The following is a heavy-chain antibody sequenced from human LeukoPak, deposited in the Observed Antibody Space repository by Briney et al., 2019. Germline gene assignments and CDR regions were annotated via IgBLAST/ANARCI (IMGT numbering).Heavy chain of an antibody. CDR3: ARRGTAYCRGGNGYSDKYFDY. CDR2: INYRGNT. CDR1: GGSLSGYY. J-gene: IGHJ4*02. Sequence: PSETLSLTCAVYGGSLSGYYGTWIRQTRGEGVEGIGEINYRGNTNYNRSLESRVTISPETSKNQFSFRLNPATSGGTAVYYCARRGTAYCRGGNGYSDKYFDYWGQGTQVTVSS. V-gene: IGHV4-34*01. D-gene: IGHD2-15*01.